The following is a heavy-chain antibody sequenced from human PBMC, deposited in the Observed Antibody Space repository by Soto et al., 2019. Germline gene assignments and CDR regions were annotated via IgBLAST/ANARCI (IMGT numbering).Heavy chain of an antibody. J-gene: IGHJ4*01. D-gene: IGHD6-13*01. CDR1: GYIFTDYY. Sequence: QVQLVQSGAEVKKPGASVKVSCKASGYIFTDYYIHWVRQAPGQGLEWMGWINPNSDDTRYAQKFRSRVTVTMDTSISTAYMDLSRLTSDDTAVYYCARDSAAGAGIGWDYWGQGTLVTVSS. CDR3: ARDSAAGAGIGWDY. CDR2: INPNSDDT. V-gene: IGHV1-2*02.